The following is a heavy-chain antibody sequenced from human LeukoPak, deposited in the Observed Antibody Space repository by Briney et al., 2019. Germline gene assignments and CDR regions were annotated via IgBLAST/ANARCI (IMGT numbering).Heavy chain of an antibody. D-gene: IGHD3-10*01. V-gene: IGHV1-8*01. CDR2: MNPNSGNT. CDR1: GYTFTSYD. Sequence: GASVKVSCKASGYTFTSYDINWVRQAPGQGLEWMGWMNPNSGNTGYAQKFQGRVTMTRNTSISTAYMELSSLRSEDTAVYYCAGYGSGTYYYYYGMDVWGQGTTVTVSS. J-gene: IGHJ6*02. CDR3: AGYGSGTYYYYYGMDV.